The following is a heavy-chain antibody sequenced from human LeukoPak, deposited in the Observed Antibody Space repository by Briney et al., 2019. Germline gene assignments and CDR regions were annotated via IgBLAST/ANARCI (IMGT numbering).Heavy chain of an antibody. V-gene: IGHV3-74*01. CDR2: INTDGSTT. Sequence: GGSLRLSCAASGFTFSSYWMHWVRQAPGKGLVSVSRINTDGSTTSYADSVKGRFTISRGNTKNTLYLQMNSLRAEDTAVYFCARAQTTVTINWFDPWGQGTLVTVSS. CDR3: ARAQTTVTINWFDP. D-gene: IGHD4-17*01. J-gene: IGHJ5*02. CDR1: GFTFSSYW.